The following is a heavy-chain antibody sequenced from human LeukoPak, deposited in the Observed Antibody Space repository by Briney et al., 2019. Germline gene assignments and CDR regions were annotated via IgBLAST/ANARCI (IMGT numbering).Heavy chain of an antibody. V-gene: IGHV1-18*04. CDR3: ARVRDYGDYDYYFDY. CDR2: NSAYNGNT. CDR1: GYIFTSYG. D-gene: IGHD4-17*01. J-gene: IGHJ4*02. Sequence: GASVKVSCKASGYIFTSYGISWVRQAPGQGLEWMGWNSAYNGNTNYAQKLQGRVTMTTDTSTSTAYMELRSLRSDDTAVYHCARVRDYGDYDYYFDYWGQGTLVTVSS.